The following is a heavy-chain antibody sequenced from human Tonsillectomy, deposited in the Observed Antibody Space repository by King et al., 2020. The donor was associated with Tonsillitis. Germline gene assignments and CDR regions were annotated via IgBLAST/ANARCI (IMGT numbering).Heavy chain of an antibody. V-gene: IGHV3-48*03. Sequence: VQLVESGGGLVQPGGSLRLSCAASGFTFSSYEMNWVRQAPGKGLEGGSYISSSGSTIYYADSVKGRFTISRDNAKNSLYLQMNSLRAEDTAVYYCARPTAYYGSGSYYNYFDYWGQGTLVTVSS. CDR2: ISSSGSTI. CDR1: GFTFSSYE. J-gene: IGHJ4*02. D-gene: IGHD3-10*01. CDR3: ARPTAYYGSGSYYNYFDY.